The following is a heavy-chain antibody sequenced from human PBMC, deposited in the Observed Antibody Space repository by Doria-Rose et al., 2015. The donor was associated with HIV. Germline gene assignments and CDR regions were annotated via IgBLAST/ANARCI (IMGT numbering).Heavy chain of an antibody. J-gene: IGHJ4*02. CDR2: SIYTSST. V-gene: IGHV4-59*01. CDR3: ARVLSGTYDY. CDR1: GGSISHYY. Sequence: QVQLQESGPGLVKPSETLSLTCSVSGGSISHYYWSWIRQPPGKGLEYMGDSIYTSSTSYIPSLKSRVSISIDTSKTKFSLRLSSVTAADTAVYYCARVLSGTYDYWGQGTLVTVSS. D-gene: IGHD1-26*01.